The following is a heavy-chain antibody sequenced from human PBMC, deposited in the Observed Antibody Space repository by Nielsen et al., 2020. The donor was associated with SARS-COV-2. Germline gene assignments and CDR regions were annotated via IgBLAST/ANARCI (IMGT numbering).Heavy chain of an antibody. V-gene: IGHV1-8*01. CDR2: MNPNSGNT. CDR3: ARGGSGSEPFDY. Sequence: ASVKVSCKASGYTFTSHDINWVRQATGQGLEWMGWMNPNSGNTGYAQKFQGRVTMTRNTSISTAYMELSRLRSDDTAVYYCARGGSGSEPFDYWGQGTLVTVSS. J-gene: IGHJ4*02. D-gene: IGHD1-26*01. CDR1: GYTFTSHD.